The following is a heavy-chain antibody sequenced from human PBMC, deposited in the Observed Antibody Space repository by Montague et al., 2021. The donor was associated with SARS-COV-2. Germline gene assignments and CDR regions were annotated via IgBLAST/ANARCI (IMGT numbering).Heavy chain of an antibody. Sequence: SETRSLTCTVAGGSISSGSYYWGWIRQPPGKGLEWIGNIHSSGSTYYKSRVTISVDTSKNQFSLKVTSVTAADPAVYYCARRLGGSGWLDYWGQGTLVTVSS. D-gene: IGHD6-25*01. CDR2: IHSSGST. J-gene: IGHJ4*02. V-gene: IGHV4-39*01. CDR1: GGSISSGSYY. CDR3: ARRLGGSGWLDY.